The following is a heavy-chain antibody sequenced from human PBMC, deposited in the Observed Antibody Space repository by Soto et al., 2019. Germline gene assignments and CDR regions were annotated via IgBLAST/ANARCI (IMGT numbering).Heavy chain of an antibody. V-gene: IGHV3-21*01. J-gene: IGHJ5*02. CDR2: ISSSSSYI. CDR3: ARAQTSRPSYQLPPLFDP. CDR1: GFTFSSYS. D-gene: IGHD2-2*01. Sequence: GGSLRLSCAASGFTFSSYSMNWVRQAPGKGLEWVSSISSSSSYIYYADSVKGRFTISRDNAKNSLYLQMNSLRAGDTAVYYCARAQTSRPSYQLPPLFDPWGQGTLVTVSS.